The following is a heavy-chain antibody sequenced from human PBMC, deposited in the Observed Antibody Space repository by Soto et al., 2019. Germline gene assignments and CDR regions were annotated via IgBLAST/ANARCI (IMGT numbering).Heavy chain of an antibody. Sequence: EVQLVESGGGLVQPGGSLRLSCAASGFTFSSYWMSWVRQAPGKGLEWVANIKQDGSEKYYVDSVKGRFTISRDNAKNSLYLQMNSLRAEDTAVYYCARYSSSWSGTYFDYWGQGTLVTVSS. V-gene: IGHV3-7*01. CDR3: ARYSSSWSGTYFDY. J-gene: IGHJ4*02. CDR2: IKQDGSEK. CDR1: GFTFSSYW. D-gene: IGHD6-13*01.